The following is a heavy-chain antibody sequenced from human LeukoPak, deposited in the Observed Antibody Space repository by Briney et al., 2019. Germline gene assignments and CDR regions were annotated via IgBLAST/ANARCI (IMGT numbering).Heavy chain of an antibody. CDR1: GGTFSSHA. Sequence: SVKVSCKASGGTFSSHAISWVRQAPGQGLEWMGGIIPIFGTANYAQKFQGRVTITADESTSTAYMELSSLRSEDTAVYYCARVGDYCSSTSCYSDYWGQGTLVTVSS. D-gene: IGHD2-2*02. CDR3: ARVGDYCSSTSCYSDY. V-gene: IGHV1-69*13. J-gene: IGHJ4*02. CDR2: IIPIFGTA.